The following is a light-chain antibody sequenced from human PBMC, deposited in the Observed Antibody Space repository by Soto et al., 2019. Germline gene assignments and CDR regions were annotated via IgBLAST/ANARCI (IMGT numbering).Light chain of an antibody. V-gene: IGKV1-5*03. CDR3: QQYNNLPYT. Sequence: DIQMTQYPSTASASIGDRVTITCRASQSFNDWLAWYQQTPGRAPKLLIYQASSLKYGAPSRFSGSGSGTEFTLTIDNLQPEDFASCYCQQYNNLPYTFGQGTKVDI. J-gene: IGKJ2*01. CDR1: QSFNDW. CDR2: QAS.